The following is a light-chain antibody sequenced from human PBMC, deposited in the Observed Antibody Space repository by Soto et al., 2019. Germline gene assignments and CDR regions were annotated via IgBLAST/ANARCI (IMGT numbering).Light chain of an antibody. Sequence: QSVLTQPPSASGTPGQRVTISCSGSSSNIGSNYVYWYQQLPGTAPKLLIYRNNQRPSGVPDRFSGSKSGTSASLAISGLRSEVEVDYYCAAWDDSLSGYVVFGGGPKLTFL. CDR2: RNN. CDR1: SSNIGSNY. CDR3: AAWDDSLSGYVV. J-gene: IGLJ2*01. V-gene: IGLV1-47*01.